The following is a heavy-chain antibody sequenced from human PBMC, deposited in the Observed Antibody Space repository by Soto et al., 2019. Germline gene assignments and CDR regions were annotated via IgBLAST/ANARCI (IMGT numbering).Heavy chain of an antibody. V-gene: IGHV3-23*01. CDR2: ISGSGGST. J-gene: IGHJ4*02. D-gene: IGHD6-6*01. Sequence: PGGSLRLSCAASGFTFSSYAMSWVRQAPGKGLEWVSAISGSGGSTYYADSVKGRFTISRDNSKNTLYLQMNSLRAEDTAVYYFAKDPEYSSSAPKNNFDYWGQGTLVTVSS. CDR1: GFTFSSYA. CDR3: AKDPEYSSSAPKNNFDY.